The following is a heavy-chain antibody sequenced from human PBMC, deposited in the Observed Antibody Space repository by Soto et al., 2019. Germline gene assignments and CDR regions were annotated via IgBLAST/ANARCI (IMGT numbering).Heavy chain of an antibody. Sequence: EVQLVESGGGLVQPGGSLRLSCAASGFTFSSYWMHWVRQAPGKGLVWVSRINSDGSSTSYADSVKGRFTISRDNAKNTLYLQMNSLRAEDTAVYYCARGFPSSTGEQPSLPFYYWGQGTLVTVSS. CDR3: ARGFPSSTGEQPSLPFYY. CDR1: GFTFSSYW. CDR2: INSDGSST. J-gene: IGHJ4*02. V-gene: IGHV3-74*01. D-gene: IGHD2-2*01.